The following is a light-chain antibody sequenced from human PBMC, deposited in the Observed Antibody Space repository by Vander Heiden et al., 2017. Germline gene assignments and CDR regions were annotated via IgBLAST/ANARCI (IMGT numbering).Light chain of an antibody. V-gene: IGLV3-1*01. J-gene: IGLJ2*01. CDR3: QAWDSSLVV. CDR1: KLGDKY. Sequence: SYELTQPPSVSVPPGQTASIPCSGDKLGDKYACWYQQKPGQSPVLVIYQDSKRPSGIPERFSGSNSGNTATLTISGTQAMDEADYYCQAWDSSLVVFGGGTKLTVL. CDR2: QDS.